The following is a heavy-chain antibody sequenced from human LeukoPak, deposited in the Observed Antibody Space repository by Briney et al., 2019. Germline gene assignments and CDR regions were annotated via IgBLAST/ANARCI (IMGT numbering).Heavy chain of an antibody. CDR2: IYYSGST. J-gene: IGHJ4*02. CDR1: GGSISSYY. D-gene: IGHD6-13*01. CDR3: ASEQQLVPDY. Sequence: SETLSLTCTVSGGSISSYYWSWIRQPPGKGLEWIGSIYYSGSTYYNPSLKSRVTISVDTSKNQFSLKLSSVTAADTAVYYCASEQQLVPDYWGQGTLVTVSS. V-gene: IGHV4-59*12.